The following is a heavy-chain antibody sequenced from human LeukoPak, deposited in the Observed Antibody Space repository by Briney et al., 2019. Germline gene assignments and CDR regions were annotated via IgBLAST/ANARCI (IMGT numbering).Heavy chain of an antibody. Sequence: ASVKVSCKASGGTFSSYAISWVRQAPGQGLEWKGLISAYNGNTNYAQKLQGRVTMTTDTSTSTAYMELRSVRSDDTAVYYCARGGYCSGGSCYLYYFDYWGQGTLVTVSS. J-gene: IGHJ4*02. CDR3: ARGGYCSGGSCYLYYFDY. V-gene: IGHV1-18*01. CDR1: GGTFSSYA. D-gene: IGHD2-15*01. CDR2: ISAYNGNT.